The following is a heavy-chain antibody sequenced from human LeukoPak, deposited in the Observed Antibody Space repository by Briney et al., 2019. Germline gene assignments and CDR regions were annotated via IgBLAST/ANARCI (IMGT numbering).Heavy chain of an antibody. V-gene: IGHV4-31*01. Sequence: PSDTLSLTCTVSAGSIISAGYYWSWIRQHPGKGLEWIGYIYYSGSTYYNPSVKPPANISVDTSKNLLSLKLSSLTAADTAVYYCARGVVVITHQTNWFDPWGQGTLVTVSS. CDR3: ARGVVVITHQTNWFDP. J-gene: IGHJ5*02. CDR2: IYYSGST. CDR1: AGSIISAGYY. D-gene: IGHD3-22*01.